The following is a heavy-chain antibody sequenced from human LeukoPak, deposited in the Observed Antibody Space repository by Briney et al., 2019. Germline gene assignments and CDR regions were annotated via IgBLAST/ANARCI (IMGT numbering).Heavy chain of an antibody. Sequence: PSETLSPTCTVSGGSISSGSYYWSWIRQPAGKGLEWIGRIYTSRRTHYNPSLKSRVTISVDTSKNQFSLKLSSVTAADTAVYYCASGITIFGVVRGPAYWGQGTLVTVSS. J-gene: IGHJ4*02. D-gene: IGHD3-3*01. CDR1: GGSISSGSYY. CDR2: IYTSRRT. CDR3: ASGITIFGVVRGPAY. V-gene: IGHV4-61*02.